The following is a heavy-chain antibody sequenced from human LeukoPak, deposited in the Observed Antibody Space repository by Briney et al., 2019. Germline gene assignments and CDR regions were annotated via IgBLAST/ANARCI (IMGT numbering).Heavy chain of an antibody. V-gene: IGHV3-23*01. CDR1: GFTFSSYA. D-gene: IGHD3-22*01. CDR3: AKEMSTMIVVVIGAFDI. J-gene: IGHJ3*02. Sequence: PGGSLRLSCAASGFTFSSYAMSWVRQAPGKGLEWVSAISGSGGSTYYADSVKGRFTISRDNSKNTLYLQMNSLRAEDTAVYYCAKEMSTMIVVVIGAFDIWGQGTMVTVSS. CDR2: ISGSGGST.